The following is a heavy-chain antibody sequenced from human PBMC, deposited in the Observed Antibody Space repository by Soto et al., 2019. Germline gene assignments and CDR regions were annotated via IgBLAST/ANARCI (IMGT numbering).Heavy chain of an antibody. D-gene: IGHD3-16*01. J-gene: IGHJ6*02. CDR3: ARHNGPLYVGYYYDMDV. V-gene: IGHV4-39*01. Sequence: TSETLSLTCTVSGGSISSSSYYWGWIRQPPGKGLEWIGSIYYSGYTYYNPSLKSRVTISVDTSKNQFSLKLSSVTAADTAVYSCARHNGPLYVGYYYDMDVWGQGTTVTVSS. CDR2: IYYSGYT. CDR1: GGSISSSSYY.